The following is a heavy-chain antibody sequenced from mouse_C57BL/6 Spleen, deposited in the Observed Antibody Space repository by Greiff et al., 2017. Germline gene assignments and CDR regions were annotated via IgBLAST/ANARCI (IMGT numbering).Heavy chain of an antibody. CDR2: ISDGGSYT. Sequence: EVKLVESGGGLVKPGGSLKLSCAASGFTFSSYAMSWVRQTPEKRLEWVATISDGGSYTYYPDNVKGRFTISRDNAKNNLYLQMSHLKSEDTAMYYCARGYSNYPAWFAYWGQGTLVTVSA. V-gene: IGHV5-4*03. D-gene: IGHD2-5*01. CDR3: ARGYSNYPAWFAY. J-gene: IGHJ3*01. CDR1: GFTFSSYA.